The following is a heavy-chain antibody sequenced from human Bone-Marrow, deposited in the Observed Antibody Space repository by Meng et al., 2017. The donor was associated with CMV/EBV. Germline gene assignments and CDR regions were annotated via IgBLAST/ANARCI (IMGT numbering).Heavy chain of an antibody. CDR3: ARGKGKLELLDAFDI. CDR2: IIPIFGTA. CDR1: GGTFSSYA. D-gene: IGHD1-7*01. J-gene: IGHJ3*02. Sequence: SVKVSCKASGGTFSSYAISWVRQAPGQGLEWMGGIIPIFGTANYAQKFQGRVTITTDESTSTAYMELSSLRSEDTAVYYCARGKGKLELLDAFDIWGQGKMVNVAS. V-gene: IGHV1-69*05.